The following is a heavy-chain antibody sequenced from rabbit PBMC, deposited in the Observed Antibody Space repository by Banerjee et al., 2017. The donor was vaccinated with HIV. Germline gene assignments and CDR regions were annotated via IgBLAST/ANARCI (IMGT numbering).Heavy chain of an antibody. CDR3: ARDDVGDGVYTFKL. J-gene: IGHJ4*01. CDR2: IYAGSYGIT. Sequence: QEQLEESGGDLVKPEGSLTLTCTASGFSFSSRYWICWVRQAPGKGLEWIACIYAGSYGITYYATWAKGRFTISKTSPTTVTLQMTGLTAADTATYFCARDDVGDGVYTFKLWGQGTLVTVS. D-gene: IGHD2-1*01. CDR1: GFSFSSRYW. V-gene: IGHV1S45*01.